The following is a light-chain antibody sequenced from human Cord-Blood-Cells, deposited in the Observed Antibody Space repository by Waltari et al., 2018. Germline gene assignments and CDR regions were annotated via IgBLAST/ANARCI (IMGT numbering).Light chain of an antibody. CDR1: SSDVGGYNY. V-gene: IGLV2-14*01. J-gene: IGLJ1*01. Sequence: QSALTQPASVSGPPGQSLTISCAGPSSDVGGYNYVSWYQQHPGKAPKLMIYDVSNRPSGVSNRFSGSKSGNTASLTISGLQAEDEADYYCSSYTSSSTYVFGTGTKVTVL. CDR3: SSYTSSSTYV. CDR2: DVS.